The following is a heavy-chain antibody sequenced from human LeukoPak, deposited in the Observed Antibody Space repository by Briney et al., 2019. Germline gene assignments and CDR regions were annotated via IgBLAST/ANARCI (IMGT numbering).Heavy chain of an antibody. J-gene: IGHJ4*02. CDR1: GFTFDDYA. D-gene: IGHD3-10*01. CDR3: AKDSSLYYYGSGSTPRGFDY. V-gene: IGHV3-9*01. CDR2: ISWNSGSI. Sequence: PGGSLRLSCAASGFTFDDYAMHWVRQAPGKGLEWVSGISWNSGSIGYADSVKGRFTISRDNAKNSLYLQMNSLRAEDTALYYCAKDSSLYYYGSGSTPRGFDYWGQGTLVTVSS.